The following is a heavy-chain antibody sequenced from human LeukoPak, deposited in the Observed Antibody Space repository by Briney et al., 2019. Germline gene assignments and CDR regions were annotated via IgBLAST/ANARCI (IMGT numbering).Heavy chain of an antibody. Sequence: GGPLRLSCAASGFTFTSHWMSWVRQAPGKGLEWVANINRDGSEKHYVDSVKGRLTISRDNAKNSLYLQMNSLRAEDTAVYYCARGYSGYVFFDYWGQGTLVTVSS. D-gene: IGHD5-12*01. V-gene: IGHV3-7*04. CDR3: ARGYSGYVFFDY. J-gene: IGHJ4*02. CDR2: INRDGSEK. CDR1: GFTFTSHW.